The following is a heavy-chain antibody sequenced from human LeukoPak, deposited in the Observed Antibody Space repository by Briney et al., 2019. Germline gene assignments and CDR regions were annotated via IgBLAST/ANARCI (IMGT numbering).Heavy chain of an antibody. D-gene: IGHD3-16*01. V-gene: IGHV4-59*01. J-gene: IGHJ6*03. Sequence: SETLSLTCTVSGGSISSYYWSWIRQSPGKGLEWIGYIYYSGSTNYNPSLKSRVTISVDTSKNQFSLKLSSVTAADTAVYYCARETSQKGAHYMDVWGKGTTVTISS. CDR3: ARETSQKGAHYMDV. CDR1: GGSISSYY. CDR2: IYYSGST.